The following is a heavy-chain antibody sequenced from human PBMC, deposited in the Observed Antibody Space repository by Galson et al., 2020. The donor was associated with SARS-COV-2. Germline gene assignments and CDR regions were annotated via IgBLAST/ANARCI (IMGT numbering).Heavy chain of an antibody. Sequence: GGSLRLSCAASGFTFSSYRMHWVRQAPGKGLVWVSRINNYGSSTIYADSVKGRFTISRDNAKNTPYLQMNSLRAEDTAVYYCARGDCSGGTCHSVDYWGQGTLVTVSS. D-gene: IGHD2-15*01. CDR1: GFTFSSYR. CDR2: INNYGSST. J-gene: IGHJ4*02. V-gene: IGHV3-74*01. CDR3: ARGDCSGGTCHSVDY.